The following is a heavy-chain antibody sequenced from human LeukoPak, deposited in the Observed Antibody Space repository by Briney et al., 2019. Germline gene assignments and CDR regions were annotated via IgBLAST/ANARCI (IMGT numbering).Heavy chain of an antibody. D-gene: IGHD3-3*01. CDR2: IRHDGSNK. Sequence: AGGSLRLSCAASGFTFSSYGMHWVRQAPGKGLEWVAFIRHDGSNKYYADSVKGRFTISRDNSKNTLYLQMNSLRAEDTAVYYCAKDFKSAVFGVARGYYYYMDVWGKGTTVTVSS. V-gene: IGHV3-30*02. J-gene: IGHJ6*03. CDR1: GFTFSSYG. CDR3: AKDFKSAVFGVARGYYYYMDV.